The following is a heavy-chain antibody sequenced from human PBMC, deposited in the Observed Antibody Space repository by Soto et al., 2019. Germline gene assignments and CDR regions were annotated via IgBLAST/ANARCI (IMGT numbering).Heavy chain of an antibody. J-gene: IGHJ4*02. CDR2: IYYSGST. Sequence: SETLSLTCTVSGGSISSGGYYWSWIRQHPGKGLEWIGYIYYSGSTYYNPSLKSRVTISVDTSKTQFSLKLSSVTAADTAVYYCACLGDYGVSNDYWGQGTLVTVSS. V-gene: IGHV4-31*03. CDR1: GGSISSGGYY. CDR3: ACLGDYGVSNDY. D-gene: IGHD4-17*01.